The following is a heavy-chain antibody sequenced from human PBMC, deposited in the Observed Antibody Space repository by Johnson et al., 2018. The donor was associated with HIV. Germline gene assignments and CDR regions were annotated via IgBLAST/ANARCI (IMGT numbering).Heavy chain of an antibody. CDR2: INGDGTGS. J-gene: IGHJ3*02. CDR1: GFTFSDHW. CDR3: ARGISNWNYFDDDAFDI. D-gene: IGHD1-7*01. V-gene: IGHV3-74*01. Sequence: VQLVESGGGLVQPGGSLRLSCGASGFTFSDHWMQWVRQVPGKGLVWVSRINGDGTGSTYADSVKGRFTISRDNSKNTLYLQMNSLRAEDTAVYYCARGISNWNYFDDDAFDIWGQGTMVTVSS.